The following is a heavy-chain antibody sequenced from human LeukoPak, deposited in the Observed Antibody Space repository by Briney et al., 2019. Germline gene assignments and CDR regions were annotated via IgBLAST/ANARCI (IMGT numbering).Heavy chain of an antibody. CDR3: ARVKFSYCSSTSCPRRFDP. D-gene: IGHD2-2*01. Sequence: PSETLSLTCAVYGGSFSGYYWSWIRQPPGKGLEWIGEINHSGSTNYNPSLKSLVTISVDTSKNQFSLKLSSVTAADTAVYYCARVKFSYCSSTSCPRRFDPWGQGTLVTVSS. V-gene: IGHV4-34*01. CDR2: INHSGST. CDR1: GGSFSGYY. J-gene: IGHJ5*02.